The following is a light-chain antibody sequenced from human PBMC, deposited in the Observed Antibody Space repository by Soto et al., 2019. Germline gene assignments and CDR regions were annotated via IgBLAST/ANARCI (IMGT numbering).Light chain of an antibody. CDR1: QDIGSY. V-gene: IGKV1-8*01. Sequence: AIRMTQSPSSFSASTGDRVTITCRATQDIGSYLAWYQQRPGKGPKLLIYAATTLQSGVPSRFSGSGSGTEFTHTFSCLQAEDFATYYCHQYYGDPWTFGQGTKVEIK. J-gene: IGKJ1*01. CDR3: HQYYGDPWT. CDR2: AAT.